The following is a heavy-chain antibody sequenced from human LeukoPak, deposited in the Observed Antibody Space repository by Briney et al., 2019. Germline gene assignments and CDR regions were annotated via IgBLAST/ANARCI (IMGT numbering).Heavy chain of an antibody. Sequence: GESLKISCKGSGYSFTSYWIGWVRQMPGKGLEWMGIIYPGDSDTRYSPSFQGQVTISADKSISTAYLQWGSLKASDTAMYYCARWEILTGYSFDYWGQGTLVTVSP. CDR2: IYPGDSDT. V-gene: IGHV5-51*01. CDR3: ARWEILTGYSFDY. D-gene: IGHD3-9*01. J-gene: IGHJ4*02. CDR1: GYSFTSYW.